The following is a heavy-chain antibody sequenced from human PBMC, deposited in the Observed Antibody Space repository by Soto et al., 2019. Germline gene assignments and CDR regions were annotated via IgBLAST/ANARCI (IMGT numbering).Heavy chain of an antibody. J-gene: IGHJ4*02. CDR3: ARFAKEENPKVGSWYHFDY. D-gene: IGHD6-13*01. CDR1: GGSISSGGYF. CDR2: IYYSGRT. Sequence: SETLSLTCTVSGGSISSGGYFWSWVRQHPGKGLEWIGNIYYSGRTYYNPSLKSRVTISVDTSKNQFSLNLSSVTAADTAVYYCARFAKEENPKVGSWYHFDYWGQGTRVTVSS. V-gene: IGHV4-31*03.